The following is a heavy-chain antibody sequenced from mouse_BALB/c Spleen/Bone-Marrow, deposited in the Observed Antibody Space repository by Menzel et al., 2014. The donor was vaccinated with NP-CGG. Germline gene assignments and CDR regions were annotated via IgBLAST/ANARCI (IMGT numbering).Heavy chain of an antibody. CDR3: ARDYYGSLYAMDY. CDR1: GFSLTSYG. Sequence: QVQLKESGPGLVSPSQSLSIPCTVSGFSLTSYGVHWVRQPPGKGLEWLGVIWAGGNTNYNSALMSRPSISKDNSKSQVFLKMNSLQTDDTAMYYCARDYYGSLYAMDYWGQGTSVTVSS. J-gene: IGHJ4*01. D-gene: IGHD1-1*01. CDR2: IWAGGNT. V-gene: IGHV2-9*02.